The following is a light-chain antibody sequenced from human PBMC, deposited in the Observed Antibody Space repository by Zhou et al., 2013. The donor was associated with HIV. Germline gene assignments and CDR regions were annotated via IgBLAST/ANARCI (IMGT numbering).Light chain of an antibody. CDR1: QIVSSSY. CDR3: QQRRT. Sequence: EIVLTQSPGTLSLSPGERATLSCRASQIVSSSYLAWYQQKPGQAPRLLIYGASSRATGIPDRFSGSGSGTDFTLSISRLEPEDFAVYYCQQRRTFGGGTKVEIK. J-gene: IGKJ4*01. CDR2: GAS. V-gene: IGKV3D-20*02.